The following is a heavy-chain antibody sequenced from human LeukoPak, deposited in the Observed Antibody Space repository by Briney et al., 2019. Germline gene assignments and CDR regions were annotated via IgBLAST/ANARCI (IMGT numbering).Heavy chain of an antibody. CDR1: GYSFTSYW. J-gene: IGHJ4*02. V-gene: IGHV5-51*01. CDR3: ARKYCSGGSCYWAFDY. D-gene: IGHD2-15*01. Sequence: GESPKISCKGSGYSFTSYWIGWVRQMPGKGLEWMGIIYPGDSDTRYSPSFQGQVTISADKSISTAYLQWSSLKASDTAMYYCARKYCSGGSCYWAFDYWGQGTLVTVSS. CDR2: IYPGDSDT.